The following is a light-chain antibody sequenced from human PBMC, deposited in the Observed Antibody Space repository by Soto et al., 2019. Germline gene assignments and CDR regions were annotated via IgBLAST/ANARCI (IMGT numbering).Light chain of an antibody. CDR2: DAS. J-gene: IGKJ4*01. V-gene: IGKV3-20*01. Sequence: IVLTQSPGTLTLSPGEGATLSCRASQSVSSSNIAWYQQKPGQAPRLLIYDASSRATGIPDRFGGSGSKTDFTLTISRLQPEDFAVYYYHQYGSAPLTFGGGTKVDIK. CDR1: QSVSSSN. CDR3: HQYGSAPLT.